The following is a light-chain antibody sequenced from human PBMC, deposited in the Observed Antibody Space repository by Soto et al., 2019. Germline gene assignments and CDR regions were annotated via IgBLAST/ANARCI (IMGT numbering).Light chain of an antibody. CDR2: EVS. CDR3: SSYRSSNTLL. V-gene: IGLV2-14*01. CDR1: SSDVGDYDY. Sequence: QSALTQPASVSGSPGQSITISCTGTSSDVGDYDYVSWYQQYAGKAPKMMIYEVSNRPSGVSNRFSGSKSGNTASLTISGFQAEDEADYYCSSYRSSNTLLFGGGTKVTVL. J-gene: IGLJ2*01.